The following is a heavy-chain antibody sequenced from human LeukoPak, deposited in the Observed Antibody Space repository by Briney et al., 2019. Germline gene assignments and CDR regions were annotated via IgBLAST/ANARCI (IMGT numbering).Heavy chain of an antibody. D-gene: IGHD2-2*01. V-gene: IGHV1-18*01. CDR2: ISAYNGNT. J-gene: IGHJ6*03. Sequence: ASVKVSCKASGYTFTSYGISWVRQAPGQGLEWMGWISAYNGNTNYAQKLQGRVTMTTDTSTSTAYMELRSLRSDDTAVYYCARDSRRSVPAAIRYYYYYYMDVWGKGTTVTVSS. CDR3: ARDSRRSVPAAIRYYYYYYMDV. CDR1: GYTFTSYG.